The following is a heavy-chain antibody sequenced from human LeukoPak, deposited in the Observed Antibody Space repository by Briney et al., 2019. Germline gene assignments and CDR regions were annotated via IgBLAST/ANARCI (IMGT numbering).Heavy chain of an antibody. CDR1: GGSISCYY. J-gene: IGHJ4*02. Sequence: SETLSLTCTVSGGSISCYYWSWVRQPPEKGLEWIGYIYYSGSTNYNPSLKSRVTISVDTSKNQFSLQLTSVTAADTAVYFCTRGGSNFDYWGQGTLVTVSS. CDR2: IYYSGST. CDR3: TRGGSNFDY. V-gene: IGHV4-59*01. D-gene: IGHD3-10*01.